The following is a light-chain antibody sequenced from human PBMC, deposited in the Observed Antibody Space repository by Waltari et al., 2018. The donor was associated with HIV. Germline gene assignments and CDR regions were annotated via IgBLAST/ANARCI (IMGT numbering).Light chain of an antibody. V-gene: IGKV3-20*01. Sequence: IVLTQSPGTLSLSPGERATLSCRARQSVSSSSLAWYQQKPGQAPRLLIYGASSRASDIPDRFSGSGSGTDFTLTISRLEPEDFAVYYCQQYGSSPQTLGQGTKVEIK. CDR2: GAS. CDR3: QQYGSSPQT. CDR1: QSVSSSS. J-gene: IGKJ1*01.